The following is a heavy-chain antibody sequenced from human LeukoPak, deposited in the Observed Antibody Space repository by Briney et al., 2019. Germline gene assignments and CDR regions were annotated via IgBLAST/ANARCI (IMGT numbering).Heavy chain of an antibody. Sequence: GGSLRLSCAASGFAFGSYGMHWVRQAPGKGLEWVAGISYDESNKVYADSVKGRFTISRDNPKNTLYLQMNSLTAEDTAVYYCVKRLASGWYYFDQWGQGTLVTVSS. V-gene: IGHV3-30*18. CDR3: VKRLASGWYYFDQ. CDR1: GFAFGSYG. J-gene: IGHJ4*02. D-gene: IGHD6-19*01. CDR2: ISYDESNK.